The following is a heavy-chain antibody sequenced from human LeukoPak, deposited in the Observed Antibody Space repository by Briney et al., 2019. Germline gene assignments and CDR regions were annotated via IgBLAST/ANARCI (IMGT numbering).Heavy chain of an antibody. V-gene: IGHV1-2*02. CDR2: INPNTGGT. D-gene: IGHD3-9*01. CDR1: GYTFSGYY. Sequence: ASVKVSCKASGYTFSGYYIHWVRQAPGQGLEWMAWINPNTGGTNYAQKFQGRVTMTRDTSNGTAYMELSRLRSDDTAVYYCALVYCDILTGNYYYYYGMDVWGQGTTVTVSS. CDR3: ALVYCDILTGNYYYYYGMDV. J-gene: IGHJ6*02.